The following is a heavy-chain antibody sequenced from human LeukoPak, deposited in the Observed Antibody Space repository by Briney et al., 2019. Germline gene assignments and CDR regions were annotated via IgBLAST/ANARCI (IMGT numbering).Heavy chain of an antibody. D-gene: IGHD3-10*01. V-gene: IGHV4-30-2*01. CDR1: GGSISSGGYY. CDR3: ASRSATAEYYGSGSTGFWLL. Sequence: SQTLSLTCTVSGGSISSGGYYWSWIRQPPGKGLEWIGYIYHSGSTYYNPSLKSRVTISVDRSKNQFSLKLSSVTAADTAVYYCASRSATAEYYGSGSTGFWLLWGQGTLVTVSS. J-gene: IGHJ4*02. CDR2: IYHSGST.